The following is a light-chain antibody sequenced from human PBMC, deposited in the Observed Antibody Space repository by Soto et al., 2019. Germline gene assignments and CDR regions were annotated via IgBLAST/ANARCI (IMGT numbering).Light chain of an antibody. CDR1: QSVLYSSNNKNY. Sequence: DIVMTQSPDSLAVSLGERATINCKSSQSVLYSSNNKNYLAWYQQKPGQPPKLLIYWASTRESGVPDRFSGSGSGTDFTLTISSLQAEDVAVYYCQQYYSTGETFGQGTKVEIK. V-gene: IGKV4-1*01. CDR3: QQYYSTGET. J-gene: IGKJ1*01. CDR2: WAS.